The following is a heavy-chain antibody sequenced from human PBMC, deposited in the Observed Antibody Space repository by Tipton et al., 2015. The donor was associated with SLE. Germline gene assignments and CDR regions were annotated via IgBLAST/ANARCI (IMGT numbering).Heavy chain of an antibody. CDR3: ARHLQVVTDAFDI. D-gene: IGHD2-15*01. CDR1: GGSISSSSYY. V-gene: IGHV4-39*07. J-gene: IGHJ3*02. CDR2: IYYSGGT. Sequence: TLSLTCTVSGGSISSSSYYWGWIRQPPGKGLEWIGSIYYSGGTYYNPSLKSRVTISVDTSKNQFSLKLSSVTAADTAVYYCARHLQVVTDAFDIWGQGTMVTVSS.